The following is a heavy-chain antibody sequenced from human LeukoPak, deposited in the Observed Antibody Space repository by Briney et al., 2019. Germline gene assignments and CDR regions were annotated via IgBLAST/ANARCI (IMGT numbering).Heavy chain of an antibody. CDR3: ARGGGSYGDYSLWLGY. Sequence: ASVKVSCKASGYTFSSYGFSWVRQAPGQGLEWMGWISAYTGHTMFAQNYQGRVTMTTDTSTSTAYMELRSLRSDDTAVYYCARGGGSYGDYSLWLGYWGQGTLVTVSS. J-gene: IGHJ4*02. D-gene: IGHD4-17*01. CDR2: ISAYTGHT. CDR1: GYTFSSYG. V-gene: IGHV1-18*01.